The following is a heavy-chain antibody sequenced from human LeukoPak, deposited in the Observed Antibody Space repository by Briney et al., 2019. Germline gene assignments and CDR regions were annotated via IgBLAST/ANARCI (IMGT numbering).Heavy chain of an antibody. CDR1: GYTFTSYD. CDR3: ARGGDYYGSGSPMARFYYYYYYMGV. D-gene: IGHD3-10*01. Sequence: ASVKVSCKASGYTFTSYDINWVRQATGQGLEWMGWMNPNSGNTGYAQKFQGRVTITRNTSISTAYMELSSLRSEDTAVYYCARGGDYYGSGSPMARFYYYYYYMGVWGKGTTVTVSS. J-gene: IGHJ6*03. CDR2: MNPNSGNT. V-gene: IGHV1-8*03.